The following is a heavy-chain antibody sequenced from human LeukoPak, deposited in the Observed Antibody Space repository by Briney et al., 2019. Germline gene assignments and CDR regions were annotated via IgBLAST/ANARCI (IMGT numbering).Heavy chain of an antibody. Sequence: MPSETLSLTCTVSGGSISSGTYYWTWIRQPAGKGLEWIGRMHSSGSTNYNPSLKSRVTISIDTSKNQFSLDLSSVTAADTAVYYCAREGVVTGANNWFDPWGQGTLVTVSS. CDR1: GGSISSGTYY. CDR3: AREGVVTGANNWFDP. CDR2: MHSSGST. J-gene: IGHJ5*02. D-gene: IGHD2-2*01. V-gene: IGHV4-61*02.